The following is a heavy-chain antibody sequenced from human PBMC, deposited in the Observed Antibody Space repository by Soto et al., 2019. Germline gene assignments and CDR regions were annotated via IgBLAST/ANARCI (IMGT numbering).Heavy chain of an antibody. Sequence: QVQLQESGPGLVKPSQTLSLTCTVSGGSISSGGYYWSWIRQHPGKGLEWIGYIYYSGSTYYNPSLKSRVTISEDTSKNQFSLKLSSVTAADTAVYYCARGVTMVRGVIHTPYFDYWGQGTLVTVSS. D-gene: IGHD3-10*01. CDR1: GGSISSGGYY. J-gene: IGHJ4*02. CDR3: ARGVTMVRGVIHTPYFDY. CDR2: IYYSGST. V-gene: IGHV4-31*03.